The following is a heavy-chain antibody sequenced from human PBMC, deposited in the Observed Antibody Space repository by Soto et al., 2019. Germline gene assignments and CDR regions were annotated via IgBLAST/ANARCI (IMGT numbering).Heavy chain of an antibody. CDR1: GGSINSYY. D-gene: IGHD2-8*01. Sequence: PSETLSLTCSVSGGSINSYYWSWIRQSPGKGLEWIGYIFYSGSTNYNPSLKSRVTITADESTSTAYMELSSLRSEDTAVYYCARPMYAILGYYYGMDVWGQGTTVTAP. CDR2: IFYSGST. CDR3: ARPMYAILGYYYGMDV. V-gene: IGHV4-59*01. J-gene: IGHJ6*02.